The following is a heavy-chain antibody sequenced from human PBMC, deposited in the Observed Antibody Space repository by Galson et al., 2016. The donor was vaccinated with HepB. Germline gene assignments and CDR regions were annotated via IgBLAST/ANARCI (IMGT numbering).Heavy chain of an antibody. CDR1: GFPFAPYY. J-gene: IGHJ5*02. V-gene: IGHV3-21*01. D-gene: IGHD1-7*01. CDR3: ARENYFRGDL. CDR2: ISGNSVYT. Sequence: SLRLSCAASGFPFAPYYMKWVRKAPGKGLEWVSSISGNSVYTHYADSVEGRFTISRDDAHDSVFLQMNDLRAEDTAIYFCARENYFRGDLWGQGTRVTVSS.